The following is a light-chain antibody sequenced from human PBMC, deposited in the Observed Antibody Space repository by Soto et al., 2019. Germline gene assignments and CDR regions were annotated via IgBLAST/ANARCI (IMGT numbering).Light chain of an antibody. CDR2: GAS. V-gene: IGKV3-20*01. CDR3: QQYGSSGT. J-gene: IGKJ1*01. Sequence: EIVLTQSPGTLSLSPGESATLSCRASQSVSNNYLAWCQQKPGQAPRLLIYGASNRATGIPDRFSGSGSGTDLTVTISRLEPKDFAVYYCQQYGSSGTFGQGTKVDIK. CDR1: QSVSNNY.